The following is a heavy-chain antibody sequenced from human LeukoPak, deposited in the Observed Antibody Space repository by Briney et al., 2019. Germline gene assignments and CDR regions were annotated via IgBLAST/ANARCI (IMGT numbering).Heavy chain of an antibody. Sequence: SQTLSLTCAISGDSVPNNGATWNWIRQSPSRGLEWLGRTYYKSKWHSDYAVSAKSRIILNPDTSKNQFSLLLNSVTPEDTAVYFCARGLDTAIASWGQGTLVTVSS. V-gene: IGHV6-1*01. CDR3: ARGLDTAIAS. CDR2: TYYKSKWHS. J-gene: IGHJ4*02. CDR1: GDSVPNNGAT. D-gene: IGHD5-18*01.